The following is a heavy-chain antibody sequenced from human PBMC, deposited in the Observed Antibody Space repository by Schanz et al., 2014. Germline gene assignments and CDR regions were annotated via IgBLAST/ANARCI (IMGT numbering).Heavy chain of an antibody. CDR2: ISHSGGSK. J-gene: IGHJ5*02. D-gene: IGHD3-9*01. CDR1: GFTFSSYG. CDR3: AKAEYDILTDSYSRLDP. Sequence: QVQMVESGGGVVQFGRSLRLSCVASGFTFSSYGMHWVRQAPGKGLEWVSSISHSGGSKYYADSVKGRFTISRDNSENTLYLQMNSLSADDTAVYYCAKAEYDILTDSYSRLDPWGQGTLVTVSS. V-gene: IGHV3-NL1*01.